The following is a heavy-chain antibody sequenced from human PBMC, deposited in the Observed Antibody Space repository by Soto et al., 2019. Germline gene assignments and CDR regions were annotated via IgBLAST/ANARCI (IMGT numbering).Heavy chain of an antibody. Sequence: GXLSLSCSASGFSFEDYTMHWVRQGPGKGPEWISLISWDGGITDYSDSVKGRSISSRDNSKNSLFLEMNSLTSEDAAMYFCARDSYDILTGQKRYFDFWGQGTLVTVYS. CDR2: ISWDGGIT. CDR1: GFSFEDYT. V-gene: IGHV3-43*01. D-gene: IGHD3-9*01. J-gene: IGHJ4*02. CDR3: ARDSYDILTGQKRYFDF.